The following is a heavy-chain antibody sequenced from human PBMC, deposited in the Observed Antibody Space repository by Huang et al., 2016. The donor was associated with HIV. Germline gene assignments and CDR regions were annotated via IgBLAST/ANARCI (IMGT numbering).Heavy chain of an antibody. V-gene: IGHV1-69*13. CDR2: LMHVFSSP. CDR3: ARGSLEYSVSSSLDY. J-gene: IGHJ4*02. D-gene: IGHD4-4*01. CDR1: GGPFRSYS. Sequence: QVQLLQSGAEVKKPGSSVKVSCKASGGPFRSYSLSWVRQAPGQGLEWMTSLMHVFSSPNYAQEVQGRVRVTADEATGTVYMELRDLRPDDTAVYFCARGSLEYSVSSSLDYWGQGTHVTVSS.